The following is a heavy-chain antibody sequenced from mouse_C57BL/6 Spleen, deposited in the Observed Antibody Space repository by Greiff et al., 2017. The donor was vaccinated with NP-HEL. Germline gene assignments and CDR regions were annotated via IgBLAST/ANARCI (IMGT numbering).Heavy chain of an antibody. J-gene: IGHJ2*01. V-gene: IGHV1-76*01. Sequence: QVHVKQSGAELVRPGASVKLSCKASGYTFTDYYINWVKQRPGQGLEWIARIYPGSGNTYYNEKFKGKATLTAEKSSSTAYMQLSSLTSEDSAVYFCARGYRNFDYWGQGTTLTVSS. D-gene: IGHD5-1-1*01. CDR2: IYPGSGNT. CDR1: GYTFTDYY. CDR3: ARGYRNFDY.